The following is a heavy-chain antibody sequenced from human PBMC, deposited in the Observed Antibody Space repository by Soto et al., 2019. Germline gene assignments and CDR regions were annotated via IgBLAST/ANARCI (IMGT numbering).Heavy chain of an antibody. Sequence: QVQLQESGPGLVKPSGTLSLTCAVSGGSISSNSWWAWVRQPPGKGLEWLGEIYQSGSANYNPSLKSRVTISVDKSNNHFSLTLSSVTAADTAVYYCARRPGAFDCWGQGTLVTVSS. CDR3: ARRPGAFDC. V-gene: IGHV4-4*02. D-gene: IGHD2-2*01. CDR1: GGSISSNSW. CDR2: IYQSGSA. J-gene: IGHJ4*02.